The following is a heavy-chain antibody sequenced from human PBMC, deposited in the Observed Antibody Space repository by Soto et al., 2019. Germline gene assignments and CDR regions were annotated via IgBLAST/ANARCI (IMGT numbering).Heavy chain of an antibody. Sequence: GASVKVSCKASGGTFSSYAISWVRQAPGQGLEWMGGIIPIFGTANYAQKFQGRVTITADESTSTAYMELSSLRSEDTAVYYCARQGSFFGDFCFDYWGQGTLVTVPQ. J-gene: IGHJ4*02. D-gene: IGHD4-17*01. V-gene: IGHV1-69*13. CDR1: GGTFSSYA. CDR3: ARQGSFFGDFCFDY. CDR2: IIPIFGTA.